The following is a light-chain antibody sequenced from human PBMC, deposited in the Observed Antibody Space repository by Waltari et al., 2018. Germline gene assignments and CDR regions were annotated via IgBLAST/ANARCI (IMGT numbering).Light chain of an antibody. CDR3: QQYNNWPPLYT. CDR2: DTS. Sequence: EIVMTQSPAPLSMSPGERATLPFTASQSISPNLAWYHQRPGQAPRLLINDTSTRATGIPVKCSGSGSGTEVTLTISDLQPEDFAVDYCQQYNNWPPLYTFGQGTKLDIK. V-gene: IGKV3-15*01. CDR1: QSISPN. J-gene: IGKJ2*01.